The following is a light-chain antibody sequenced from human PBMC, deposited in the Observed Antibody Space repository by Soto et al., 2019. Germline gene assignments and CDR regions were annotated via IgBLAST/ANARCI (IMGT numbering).Light chain of an antibody. J-gene: IGKJ2*03. CDR3: HQTYSTPHS. CDR1: QSIRTY. CDR2: TAS. Sequence: DIQVTQSPSSLSASVGDRVTITCRASQSIRTYLNWYQQRPGKPPKLLMHTASTLQTGVPSRFSGGGSGTDFTLTISSLQPEDFATYYCHQTYSTPHSFGQGTKLEIK. V-gene: IGKV1-39*01.